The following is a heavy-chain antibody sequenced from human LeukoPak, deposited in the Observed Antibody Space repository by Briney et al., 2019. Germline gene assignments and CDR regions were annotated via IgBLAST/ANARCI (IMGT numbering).Heavy chain of an antibody. CDR1: GGSISSYY. CDR2: IYYSGST. Sequence: SETLSLTCTVSGGSISSYYWSWIRQPPGKGLEWIGYIYYSGSTNYNPSLKSRVTISVDTSKNQFSLKQSSVTAADTAVYYCARPHVEPFYSSGWFDYWGQGTLVTVSS. V-gene: IGHV4-59*01. D-gene: IGHD6-19*01. CDR3: ARPHVEPFYSSGWFDY. J-gene: IGHJ4*02.